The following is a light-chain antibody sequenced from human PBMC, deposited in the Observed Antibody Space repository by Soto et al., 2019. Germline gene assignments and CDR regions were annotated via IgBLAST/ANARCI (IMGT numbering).Light chain of an antibody. V-gene: IGKV3D-15*01. Sequence: EIVMTQSPATLSVSPGESATLSCRASQSVTSDLAWYQQKPGQAPGLLIYDTSTRASGVPDRFSGSGSGTEFTLNISSLQPEDFATYYCQQYDISSGTFGQGTKVDIK. J-gene: IGKJ1*01. CDR1: QSVTSD. CDR3: QQYDISSGT. CDR2: DTS.